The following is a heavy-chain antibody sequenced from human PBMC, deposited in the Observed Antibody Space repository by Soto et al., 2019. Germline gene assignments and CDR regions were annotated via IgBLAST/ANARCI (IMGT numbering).Heavy chain of an antibody. V-gene: IGHV4-61*01. D-gene: IGHD1-26*01. CDR1: GGSVSSGSYY. Sequence: QVQLQESGPGLGKPSETLSLTCSVSGGSVSSGSYYWTWIRQPPGKGLEWIGYISYSGRTNDNPYRRRRGTGSVNPSKIHSALTLSSVTAADTATYYCASSAGVGVDFWGHGTLVTVTS. CDR3: ASSAGVGVDF. CDR2: ISYSGRT. J-gene: IGHJ4*01.